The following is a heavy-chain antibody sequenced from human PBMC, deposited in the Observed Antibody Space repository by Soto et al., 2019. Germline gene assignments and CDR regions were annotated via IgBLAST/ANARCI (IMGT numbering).Heavy chain of an antibody. CDR1: GYTFTSYA. J-gene: IGHJ5*02. D-gene: IGHD3-10*01. Sequence: ASVKVSCKASGYTFTSYAMHWVRQAPGQRLEWMGWINAGNGNTNYAQKLQGRVTMTTDTSTSTAYMELRSLRSDDTAVYYCAFFAELSSSLTKNWFDPWGQGTLVTVSS. CDR2: INAGNGNT. V-gene: IGHV1-3*01. CDR3: AFFAELSSSLTKNWFDP.